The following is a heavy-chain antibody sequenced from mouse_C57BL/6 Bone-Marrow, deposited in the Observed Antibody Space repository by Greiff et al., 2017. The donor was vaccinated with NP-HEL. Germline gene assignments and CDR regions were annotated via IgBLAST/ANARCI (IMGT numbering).Heavy chain of an antibody. CDR1: GFTFSSYG. Sequence: EVQLVESGGDLVKPGGSLKLSCAASGFTFSSYGMSWVRQTPDKRLEWVATISSGGSYTYYSDSVKGRFTISRDNAKNTLYLQMSSLNSEDTAMYYCARTGYYPHYYAMDYWGQGTSVTVSS. J-gene: IGHJ4*01. D-gene: IGHD2-3*01. V-gene: IGHV5-6*01. CDR3: ARTGYYPHYYAMDY. CDR2: ISSGGSYT.